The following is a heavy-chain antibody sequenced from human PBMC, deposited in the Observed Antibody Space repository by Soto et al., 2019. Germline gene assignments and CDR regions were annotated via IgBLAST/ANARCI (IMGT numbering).Heavy chain of an antibody. CDR1: GCSISSYY. CDR2: IYYSGST. V-gene: IGHV4-59*01. Sequence: PSETLSLTCTVSGCSISSYYWSWIRQPPGKGLEWIGYIYYSGSTNYNPSLKSRVTISVDTSKNQFSLKLSSVTAADTAVYYCARGTVTYDNWFDPWGQGTLVTVSS. CDR3: ARGTVTYDNWFDP. D-gene: IGHD4-17*01. J-gene: IGHJ5*02.